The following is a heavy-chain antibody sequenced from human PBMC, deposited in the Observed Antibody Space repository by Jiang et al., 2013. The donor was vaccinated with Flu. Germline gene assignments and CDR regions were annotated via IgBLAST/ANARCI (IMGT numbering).Heavy chain of an antibody. Sequence: VQLLESGGGVVQPGRSLRLSCVASGFTFSTYGMHWVRQAPGKGLEWVAVISYDGSDKYYADSVKGRFSISRDNSKNTLYLQMNSLRAEDTAVYYCAKLVGAGDFDYWARERWSPSPQ. CDR1: GFTFSTYG. CDR2: ISYDGSDK. J-gene: IGHJ4*02. CDR3: AKLVGAGDFDY. V-gene: IGHV3-30*18. D-gene: IGHD1-26*01.